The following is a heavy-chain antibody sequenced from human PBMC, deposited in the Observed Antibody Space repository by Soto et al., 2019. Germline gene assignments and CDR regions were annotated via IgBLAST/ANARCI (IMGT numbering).Heavy chain of an antibody. CDR1: GFTVSSNY. CDR2: IYSAGNT. CDR3: ARDFVVGVPPLPYSSRMPV. Sequence: PGGSLRLSCAASGFTVSSNYMSWVRQAPGKGLEWISIIYSAGNTYYADSVKGRFTISRDNSKNTLYLQMNSLGAEDTAVYYCARDFVVGVPPLPYSSRMPVRGHGPTVTVSS. D-gene: IGHD1-26*01. J-gene: IGHJ6*02. V-gene: IGHV3-66*01.